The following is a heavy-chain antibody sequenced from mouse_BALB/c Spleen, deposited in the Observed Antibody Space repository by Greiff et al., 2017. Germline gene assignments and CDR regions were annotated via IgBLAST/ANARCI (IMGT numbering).Heavy chain of an antibody. Sequence: QVQLKESGAELARPGASVKLSCKASGYTFTSYWMQWVKQRPGQGLEWIGAIYPGDGDTRYTQKFKGKATLTADKSSSTAYMQLSSLASEDSAVYYCARYEAMDYWGQGTSVTVSS. CDR3: ARYEAMDY. J-gene: IGHJ4*01. CDR2: IYPGDGDT. V-gene: IGHV1-87*01. D-gene: IGHD2-12*01. CDR1: GYTFTSYW.